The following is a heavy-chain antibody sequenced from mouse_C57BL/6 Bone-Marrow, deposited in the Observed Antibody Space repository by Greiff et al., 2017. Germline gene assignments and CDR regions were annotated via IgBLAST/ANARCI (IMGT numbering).Heavy chain of an antibody. CDR2: IDPSDSYT. V-gene: IGHV1-50*01. Sequence: QVQLQQPGAELVKPGASVKLSCKASGYTFTSYWMQWVKQRPGQGLEWIGEIDPSDSYTNYNQKFKGKATLTVDTSSSTAYMPLSSLTSEDSAVYYWARDYYCSRWYFDVWGTGTTVTVSS. J-gene: IGHJ1*03. CDR3: ARDYYCSRWYFDV. CDR1: GYTFTSYW. D-gene: IGHD1-1*01.